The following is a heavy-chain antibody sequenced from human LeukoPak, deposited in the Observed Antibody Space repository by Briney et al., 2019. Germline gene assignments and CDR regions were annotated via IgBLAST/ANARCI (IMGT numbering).Heavy chain of an antibody. D-gene: IGHD5-24*01. J-gene: IGHJ3*01. CDR2: MNPNSGNT. CDR3: ARIRDGYNDAYDL. Sequence: APVKVSCKASGYTFTSYDINWVRQATGQGLEWMGWMNPNSGNTGYAQKFQGRVTITRNTSISTAHMELSSLRSEDTAIYYCARIRDGYNDAYDLWGQGTVVTVPS. V-gene: IGHV1-8*03. CDR1: GYTFTSYD.